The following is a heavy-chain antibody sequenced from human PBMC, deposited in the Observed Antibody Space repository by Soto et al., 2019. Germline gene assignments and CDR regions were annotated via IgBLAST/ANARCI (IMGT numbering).Heavy chain of an antibody. CDR1: GYTFTGYY. Sequence: EASVKVSCKASGYTFTGYYMHWVRQAPGQGLEWMGWINPNSGGTNYAQKFQGWVTMTRDTSISTAYMELSRLRSDDTAVYYCAREYYYDSSGYYLGSAFDIWGQGTMVTVSS. J-gene: IGHJ3*02. V-gene: IGHV1-2*04. D-gene: IGHD3-22*01. CDR2: INPNSGGT. CDR3: AREYYYDSSGYYLGSAFDI.